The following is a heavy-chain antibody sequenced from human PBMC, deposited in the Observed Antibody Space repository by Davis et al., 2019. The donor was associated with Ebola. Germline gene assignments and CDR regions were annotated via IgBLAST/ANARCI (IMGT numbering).Heavy chain of an antibody. J-gene: IGHJ6*02. CDR3: ARGFTTDYYYYGMDV. V-gene: IGHV1-8*01. D-gene: IGHD1-26*01. Sequence: AASVKVSCKASGYTFTSYDINWVRQATGQGLEWMGWMNPNSGNTGYAQKFQGRVTMTRNTFISTAYMELSSLRSEDTAVYYCARGFTTDYYYYGMDVWGQGTTVTVSS. CDR1: GYTFTSYD. CDR2: MNPNSGNT.